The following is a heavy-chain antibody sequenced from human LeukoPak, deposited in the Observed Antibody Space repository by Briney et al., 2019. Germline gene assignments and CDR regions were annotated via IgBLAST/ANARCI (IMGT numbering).Heavy chain of an antibody. D-gene: IGHD3-22*01. V-gene: IGHV3-48*03. CDR1: GFTFSSYE. CDR2: ISSSGSTI. Sequence: GGSLRLSCAASGFTFSSYEMNWVRQAPGKGLEWVSYISSSGSTIYYADSVKGRFTISRDNAKNSLYLQKNSLRAEDTAVYYCARDVYYYYSSGYPNPYYYYYGMDVWGQGTTVTVSS. J-gene: IGHJ6*02. CDR3: ARDVYYYYSSGYPNPYYYYYGMDV.